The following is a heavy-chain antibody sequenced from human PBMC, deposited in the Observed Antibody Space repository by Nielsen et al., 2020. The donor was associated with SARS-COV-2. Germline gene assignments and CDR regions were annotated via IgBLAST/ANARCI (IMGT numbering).Heavy chain of an antibody. CDR3: ARGKLTATVFNYYYGMDV. D-gene: IGHD5-18*01. CDR2: INPSGGNT. V-gene: IGHV1-8*01. J-gene: IGHJ6*02. Sequence: WVRQAPGQGLEWMGIINPSGGNTGYAQKFQGRVTMTRNTSISTAYMELSSLRSEDTAVYYCARGKLTATVFNYYYGMDVWGQGTTVTVSS.